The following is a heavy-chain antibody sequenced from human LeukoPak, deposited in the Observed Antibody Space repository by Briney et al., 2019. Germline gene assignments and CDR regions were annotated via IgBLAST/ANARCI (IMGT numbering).Heavy chain of an antibody. D-gene: IGHD6-6*01. V-gene: IGHV4-34*01. CDR1: GGSFSGYY. CDR2: INHSGST. J-gene: IGHJ5*02. CDR3: ARGRMTADKESIAARLHYNWFDP. Sequence: PSETLSLTCAVYGGSFSGYYWSWIRQPLGKGLEWIGEINHSGSTNYNPSLKSRVTISVDTSKNQFSLKLSSVTAADTAVYYCARGRMTADKESIAARLHYNWFDPWGQGTLVTVSS.